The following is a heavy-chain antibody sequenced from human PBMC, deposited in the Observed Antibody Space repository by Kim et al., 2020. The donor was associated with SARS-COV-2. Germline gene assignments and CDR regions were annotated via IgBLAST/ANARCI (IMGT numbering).Heavy chain of an antibody. D-gene: IGHD3-10*01. J-gene: IGHJ5*02. V-gene: IGHV3-30*01. CDR2: K. Sequence: KYHADSGKGRFTISRDNSKNTLYLQMNSLVAEDTAVYYCARGMVRGVFDPWGQGTLVTVSS. CDR3: ARGMVRGVFDP.